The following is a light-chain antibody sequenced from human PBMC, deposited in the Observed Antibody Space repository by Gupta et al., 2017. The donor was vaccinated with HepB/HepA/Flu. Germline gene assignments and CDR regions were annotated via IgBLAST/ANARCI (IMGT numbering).Light chain of an antibody. CDR2: KIS. CDR3: MQGSHWRGFT. J-gene: IGKJ3*01. V-gene: IGKV2-30*01. CDR1: ESLVNSDGNTY. Sequence: DVVMTQSPLSLLVTLGQPASISCRSSESLVNSDGNTYLTWFQQRPGQSPRRLIYKISNRDSGVPDRFSGSGSGTNFTLKISRVEAEDVGIYYCMQGSHWRGFTFGPGTKVDMK.